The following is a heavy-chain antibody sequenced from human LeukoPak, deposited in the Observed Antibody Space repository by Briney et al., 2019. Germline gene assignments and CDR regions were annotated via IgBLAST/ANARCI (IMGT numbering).Heavy chain of an antibody. D-gene: IGHD2-15*01. CDR2: VYYSGGT. CDR3: ARHPFATPFDY. CDR1: GDSVSGVY. V-gene: IGHV4-59*08. J-gene: IGHJ4*02. Sequence: SETLSLTCTVSGDSVSGVYWSWIRQPPGKGLEWIGYVYYSGGTNYNPSLKSRVTMSLDTSKNQVSLRLSSVTAADTAVYYCARHPFATPFDYWGRGTLLTVSS.